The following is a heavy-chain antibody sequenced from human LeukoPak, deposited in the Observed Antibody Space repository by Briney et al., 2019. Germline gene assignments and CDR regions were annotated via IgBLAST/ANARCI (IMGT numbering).Heavy chain of an antibody. CDR2: ISSSSSYI. J-gene: IGHJ5*02. V-gene: IGHV3-21*04. Sequence: GGSLRPSCAASGFTFSRCSMNWVRQAPGKGLEWVSSISSSSSYIYYADSVKGRFTISRDSSKNTLFLQMNRLRPEDAAVYYCAKSRLVAGPRDWFDPWGQGTLVTVSS. CDR1: GFTFSRCS. D-gene: IGHD6-19*01. CDR3: AKSRLVAGPRDWFDP.